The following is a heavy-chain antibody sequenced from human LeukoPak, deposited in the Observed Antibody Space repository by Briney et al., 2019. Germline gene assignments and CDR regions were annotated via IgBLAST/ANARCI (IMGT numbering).Heavy chain of an antibody. CDR2: IYYSGST. Sequence: SQTLSLTCTVSGGSISSGDYYWSWIRQPPGKGLEWIGYIYYSGSTYYNPSLKSRVTISVDTSKNQFSLKLSSVTAADTDVYYCARVPYYYDSSGYYSEPYYFDYWGQGTLVTVSS. CDR3: ARVPYYYDSSGYYSEPYYFDY. CDR1: GGSISSGDYY. V-gene: IGHV4-30-4*01. D-gene: IGHD3-22*01. J-gene: IGHJ4*02.